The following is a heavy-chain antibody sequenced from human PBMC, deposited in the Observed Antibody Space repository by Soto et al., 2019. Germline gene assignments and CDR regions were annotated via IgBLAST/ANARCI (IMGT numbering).Heavy chain of an antibody. CDR1: GFTFSSYA. J-gene: IGHJ4*02. D-gene: IGHD4-17*01. CDR2: ISYDGSNK. Sequence: QVQLLESGGGVVQPGRSLRLSCAPSGFTFSSYAMHWVRQAPGKGLEWVSVISYDGSNKYYADSVKGRFTISRDNSKNTLFLQMNSLRAEDTAVYYCARVGRLHYFDYWGQGTLVTVSS. V-gene: IGHV3-30-3*01. CDR3: ARVGRLHYFDY.